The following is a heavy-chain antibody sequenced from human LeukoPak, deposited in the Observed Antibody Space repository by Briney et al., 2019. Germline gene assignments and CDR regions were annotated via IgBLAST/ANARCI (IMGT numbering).Heavy chain of an antibody. D-gene: IGHD1-26*01. Sequence: GGSLRLSCAASGFTFSSYSMNWVRQAPGKGLEWVSYISSSSSTIYYADSVKGRFTISRDNAKNSLYLQMNSLRAEDTAVYYCARIKTRIVGATAGDYWGQGTLVTVSS. CDR3: ARIKTRIVGATAGDY. CDR1: GFTFSSYS. CDR2: ISSSSSTI. V-gene: IGHV3-48*01. J-gene: IGHJ4*02.